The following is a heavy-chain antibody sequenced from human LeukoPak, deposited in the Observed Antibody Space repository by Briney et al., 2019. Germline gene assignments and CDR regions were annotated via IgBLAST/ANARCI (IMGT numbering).Heavy chain of an antibody. Sequence: PGGSLRLSCAASGFTFSTYAMTWVRQAPGKGLEWVSTINDSGGTTYYADSVKGRFTISRDNSKNTPNLQMNSLRAEDTAIYYCARRMTTLDQWGQGTLVTVSS. D-gene: IGHD4-11*01. CDR2: INDSGGTT. CDR1: GFTFSTYA. CDR3: ARRMTTLDQ. V-gene: IGHV3-23*01. J-gene: IGHJ5*02.